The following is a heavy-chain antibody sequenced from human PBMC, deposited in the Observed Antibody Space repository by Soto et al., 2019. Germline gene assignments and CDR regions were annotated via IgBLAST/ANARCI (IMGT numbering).Heavy chain of an antibody. Sequence: QVQLQESGPGLVKPSQTLSLTCTVSGGSITSGGYYWSWIRQHPGKGLEWIGYIYYSGSTYYNPPLKSRVTISVDTSKNQFSLKVSSVTAADTAVYYCATYGSGTYKPTTFDYWGQGTLVTVSS. V-gene: IGHV4-31*03. D-gene: IGHD3-10*01. CDR3: ATYGSGTYKPTTFDY. CDR2: IYYSGST. J-gene: IGHJ4*02. CDR1: GGSITSGGYY.